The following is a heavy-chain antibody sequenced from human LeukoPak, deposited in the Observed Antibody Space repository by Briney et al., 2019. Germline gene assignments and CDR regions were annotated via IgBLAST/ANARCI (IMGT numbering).Heavy chain of an antibody. CDR1: GFTFSTTW. V-gene: IGHV3-7*01. CDR2: IKQDGNEK. D-gene: IGHD3-22*01. Sequence: GGSLRLSCAASGFTFSTTWMNWVRQAPGKGLEWVANIKQDGNEKYYVDSVKGRFTTSRDNANNALHLQMNSLRAEDTAVYYCARVFWETVNTGYYSDFWGQGTLVTVSS. CDR3: ARVFWETVNTGYYSDF. J-gene: IGHJ4*02.